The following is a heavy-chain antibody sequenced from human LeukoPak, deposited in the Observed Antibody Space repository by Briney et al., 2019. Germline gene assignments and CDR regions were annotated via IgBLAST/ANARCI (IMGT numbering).Heavy chain of an antibody. V-gene: IGHV3-21*01. J-gene: IGHJ3*02. Sequence: GGSLRLSCAASGFTFSSYSMNWVRQAPGKGLEWVSSISSSSSYIYYADSVKGRFTISRDNAKNSLYLQMNSLRAEDTAVYYRARFQYYYDSSGYYGAFDIWGQGTMVTVSS. CDR3: ARFQYYYDSSGYYGAFDI. CDR1: GFTFSSYS. D-gene: IGHD3-22*01. CDR2: ISSSSSYI.